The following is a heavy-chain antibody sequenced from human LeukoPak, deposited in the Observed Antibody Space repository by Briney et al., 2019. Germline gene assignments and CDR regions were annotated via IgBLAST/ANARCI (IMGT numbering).Heavy chain of an antibody. CDR1: GGTFGSYT. CDR3: ARVAVEMASWFDP. D-gene: IGHD5-24*01. J-gene: IGHJ5*02. V-gene: IGHV1-2*02. CDR2: INPNSGDT. Sequence: ASVKVSCKASGGTFGSYTISWVRQAPGQGLEWMGWINPNSGDTNYAQKFQGRVTMTRDTSISTAYVELSSLRSDDTAVYYCARVAVEMASWFDPWGQGTLVTVSS.